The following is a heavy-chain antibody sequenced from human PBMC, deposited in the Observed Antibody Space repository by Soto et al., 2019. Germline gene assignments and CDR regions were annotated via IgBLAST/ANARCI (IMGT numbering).Heavy chain of an antibody. Sequence: QVQLVQSGAEVKKPGASVKVSCKASGYTFTSYGISWVRQAPGQGLEWMGWISAYNGNTNYAQKLQGRVTMTTDTXTXTVXMELRSLRSDDTAVYYCARGAYDSSGYFPMGWFDPWGQGTLVTVSS. V-gene: IGHV1-18*01. CDR2: ISAYNGNT. CDR3: ARGAYDSSGYFPMGWFDP. J-gene: IGHJ5*02. CDR1: GYTFTSYG. D-gene: IGHD3-22*01.